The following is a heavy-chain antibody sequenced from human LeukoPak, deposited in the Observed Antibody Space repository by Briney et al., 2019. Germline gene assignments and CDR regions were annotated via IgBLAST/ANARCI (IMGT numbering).Heavy chain of an antibody. CDR3: ARVRGRLAYFDY. D-gene: IGHD3-10*01. CDR2: INHSGST. Sequence: SETLSLTCAVYGGSFSGYYWSWIRQPPGKGLEWIGEINHSGSTNYNPSLKSRVTISVDTSKNQFSLKLSSVTAADTAVYYCARVRGRLAYFDYWGQGTLVTVSS. CDR1: GGSFSGYY. V-gene: IGHV4-34*01. J-gene: IGHJ4*02.